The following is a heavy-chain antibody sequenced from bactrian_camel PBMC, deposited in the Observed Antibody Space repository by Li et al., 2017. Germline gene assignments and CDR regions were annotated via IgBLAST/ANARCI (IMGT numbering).Heavy chain of an antibody. J-gene: IGHJ6*01. CDR3: AAEGTLRGSWPRCFGY. CDR1: GFTFSSYA. Sequence: GLVQPGGSLRLSCAASGFTFSSYAMTWVRQAPGKGLEWVSDISSGGGSTYYADSMKGRFTISRDNAKNTLHLQMNSLKTEDTAVYYCAAEGTLRGSWPRCFGYWGQGTQVTVS. V-gene: IGHV3S31*01. D-gene: IGHD6*01. CDR2: ISSGGGST.